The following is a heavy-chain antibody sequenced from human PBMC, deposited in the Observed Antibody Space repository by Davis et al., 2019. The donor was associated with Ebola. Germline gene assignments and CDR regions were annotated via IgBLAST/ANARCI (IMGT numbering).Heavy chain of an antibody. J-gene: IGHJ5*02. V-gene: IGHV3-21*01. D-gene: IGHD5-18*01. Sequence: PGGSLRLSCAASGFTFSTYSMSWVRQAPGKGLEWVSSISSDSDYIYYADSAKGRFTISRDNAKNSLYLQMNSLRVEDTAVYYCARDDGTAMVTSWGQGTLVTVSS. CDR3: ARDDGTAMVTS. CDR2: ISSDSDYI. CDR1: GFTFSTYS.